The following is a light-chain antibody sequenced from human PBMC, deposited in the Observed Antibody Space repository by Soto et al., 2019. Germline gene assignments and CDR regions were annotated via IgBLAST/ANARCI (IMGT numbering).Light chain of an antibody. V-gene: IGLV4-69*01. J-gene: IGLJ2*01. CDR2: LNSDGSH. Sequence: QLVLTQSPSASASLGASVKLTCTLSSGHSDYAIAWHQQQSEKGPRYLMKLNSDGSHSKGDGIPDRFSGSSSGAERYLTISSLQSEDEADYYCQTWGTGIRVFGGGTKLTVL. CDR3: QTWGTGIRV. CDR1: SGHSDYA.